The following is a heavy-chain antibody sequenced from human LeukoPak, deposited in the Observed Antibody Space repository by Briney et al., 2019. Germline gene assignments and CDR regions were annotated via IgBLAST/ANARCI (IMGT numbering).Heavy chain of an antibody. J-gene: IGHJ4*02. D-gene: IGHD2-2*01. CDR2: INPDGNEK. CDR1: VLTFTDFW. V-gene: IGHV3-7*01. Sequence: GGSLRLSCAASVLTFTDFWMNWVCLTPGRGLEWLANINPDGNEKYYVDSVKGRFAISRDNAKNEVYLEMNSLRAEDTGAYYCSGRDSSRSPRAYWGQGTLVSVSS. CDR3: SGRDSSRSPRAY.